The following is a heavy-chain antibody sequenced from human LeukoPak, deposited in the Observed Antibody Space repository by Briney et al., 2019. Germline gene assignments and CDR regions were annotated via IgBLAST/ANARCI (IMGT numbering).Heavy chain of an antibody. J-gene: IGHJ4*02. Sequence: PGGSLRLSCAASGFTFSSYAMSWVRQAPGKGLQWVSAISGSGGSTYYADSVKGRFTISRDNSKSTLYLQMNSLRAEDTAVYYCAKDERFLEWLDYWGQGTLVTISS. CDR1: GFTFSSYA. CDR2: ISGSGGST. V-gene: IGHV3-23*01. D-gene: IGHD3-3*01. CDR3: AKDERFLEWLDY.